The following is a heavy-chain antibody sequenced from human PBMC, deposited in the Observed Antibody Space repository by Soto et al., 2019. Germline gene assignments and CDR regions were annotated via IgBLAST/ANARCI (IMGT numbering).Heavy chain of an antibody. CDR1: GGSFSGYY. D-gene: IGHD4-17*01. J-gene: IGHJ5*02. Sequence: SETLSLTCAVYGGSFSGYYWIWIRQPPGKGLEWIGEINHSGSTNYNPSLKSRVTISVDTSKNQFSLKLSSVTAADTAVYYCAAGPTVINWFAPWGQGTLVTVSS. CDR2: INHSGST. V-gene: IGHV4-34*01. CDR3: AAGPTVINWFAP.